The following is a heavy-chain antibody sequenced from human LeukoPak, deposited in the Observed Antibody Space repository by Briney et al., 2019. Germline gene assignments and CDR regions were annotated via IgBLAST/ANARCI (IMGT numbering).Heavy chain of an antibody. CDR2: IYYSGST. D-gene: IGHD4-17*01. Sequence: SETLSLTCTVSGGSISSSSYYWGWIRQPPGKGLEGIGSIYYSGSTYYNPSLKSRVTISVDTSKNQFSLKLSSVTAADTAVYYCARRKVGAHYSYMDVWGKGTTVTISS. V-gene: IGHV4-39*01. CDR3: ARRKVGAHYSYMDV. CDR1: GGSISSSSYY. J-gene: IGHJ6*03.